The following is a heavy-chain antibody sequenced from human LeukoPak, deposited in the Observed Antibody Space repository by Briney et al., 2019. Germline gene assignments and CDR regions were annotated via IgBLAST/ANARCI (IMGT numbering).Heavy chain of an antibody. J-gene: IGHJ4*02. Sequence: SVKVSCKASGGTFSSYAISWVRQAPGQGLEWMGGIIPIFGTANCAQKFQGRVTITTDESTSTAYMELSSLRSEDTAVYYCASSLGYDFWSGYSVYYFDYWGQGTLVTVSS. D-gene: IGHD3-3*01. CDR2: IIPIFGTA. CDR3: ASSLGYDFWSGYSVYYFDY. V-gene: IGHV1-69*05. CDR1: GGTFSSYA.